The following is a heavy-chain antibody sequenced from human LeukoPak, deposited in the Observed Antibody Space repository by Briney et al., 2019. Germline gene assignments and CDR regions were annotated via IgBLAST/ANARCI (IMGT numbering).Heavy chain of an antibody. V-gene: IGHV4-30-2*01. CDR1: GGSISSGGYS. CDR3: AFSYYDSSGYYYEDY. CDR2: IYHSGST. Sequence: SETLSFTCAVSGGSISSGGYSWSWIRQPPGKGLEWIGYIYHSGSTYYNPSLKSRVTISVDRSKNQFSLKLSSVTAADTAVYYCAFSYYDSSGYYYEDYWGQGTLVTVSS. D-gene: IGHD3-22*01. J-gene: IGHJ4*02.